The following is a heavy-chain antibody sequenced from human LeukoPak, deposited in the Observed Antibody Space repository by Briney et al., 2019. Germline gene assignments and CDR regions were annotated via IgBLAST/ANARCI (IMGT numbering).Heavy chain of an antibody. Sequence: ASVKVSCKASGGTFSSYAISWVRQAPGQGLEWMGGIIPIFGTANYAQKFQGRVTMTTDTSTSTAYMELRSLRSDDTAVYYCARDPRVIAFDIWGQGTMVTVSS. D-gene: IGHD2-21*01. CDR1: GGTFSSYA. CDR3: ARDPRVIAFDI. CDR2: IIPIFGTA. J-gene: IGHJ3*02. V-gene: IGHV1-69*05.